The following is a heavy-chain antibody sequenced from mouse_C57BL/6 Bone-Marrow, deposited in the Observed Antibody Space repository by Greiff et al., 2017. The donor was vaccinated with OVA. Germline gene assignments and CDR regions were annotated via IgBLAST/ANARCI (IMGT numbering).Heavy chain of an antibody. CDR1: GYTFTGYW. V-gene: IGHV1-9*01. CDR3: ARRRFTTVGYFDV. Sequence: VKVVESGAELMKPGASVKLSCKATGYTFTGYWIEWVKQRPGHGLEWIGEILPGSGSTKYNEKFKGKATFTADTSSNTAYMQLSSLTTEDSAIYYCARRRFTTVGYFDVWGTGTTVTVSS. D-gene: IGHD1-1*01. CDR2: ILPGSGST. J-gene: IGHJ1*03.